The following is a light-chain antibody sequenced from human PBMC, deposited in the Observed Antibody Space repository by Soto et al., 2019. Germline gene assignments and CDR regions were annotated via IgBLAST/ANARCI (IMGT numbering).Light chain of an antibody. V-gene: IGKV1-39*01. J-gene: IGKJ3*01. Sequence: DIQMTQSPSYLSASVGGTVTITCRASQNIDNYLNWYQHEPGKAPKLLIYGASTLQSGVPSRFSGSGSGTDCTLTIASLQPEDYATYYCQQSSSTPLTFGPGTTVDVE. CDR3: QQSSSTPLT. CDR1: QNIDNY. CDR2: GAS.